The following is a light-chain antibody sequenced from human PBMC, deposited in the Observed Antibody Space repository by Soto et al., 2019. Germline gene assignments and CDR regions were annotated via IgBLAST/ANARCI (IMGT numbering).Light chain of an antibody. CDR1: SSDVGGYNY. J-gene: IGLJ2*01. Sequence: QSALTQPASVSGSPGQSITISCTGTSSDVGGYNYVSWYQQHPGKAPKLMISEVSNRPSGVSNRFSDSKSGNTASLTISGLQAEDEADYYCSSYTSSSTLVFGGGTQLTVL. V-gene: IGLV2-14*01. CDR3: SSYTSSSTLV. CDR2: EVS.